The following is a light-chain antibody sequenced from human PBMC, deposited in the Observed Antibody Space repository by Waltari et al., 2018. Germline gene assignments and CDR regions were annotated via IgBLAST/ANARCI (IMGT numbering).Light chain of an antibody. V-gene: IGLV1-40*01. CDR1: SSNIGAGYA. J-gene: IGLJ2*01. CDR3: QSYDSSLSGRV. Sequence: QSVLTQPPSVSGAPGQRVAIPCPGSSSNIGAGYAVHWYQQLQGTAPRLIILVNPRRPSGVPDRFSGSRSGTSASLAITGLRAEDEADYYCQSYDSSLSGRVFGGGTKVTVL. CDR2: VNP.